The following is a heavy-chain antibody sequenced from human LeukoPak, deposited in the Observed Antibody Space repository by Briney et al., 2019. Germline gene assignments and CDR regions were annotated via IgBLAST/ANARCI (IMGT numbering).Heavy chain of an antibody. Sequence: PGGSLRLSCSASGFIFASYGMNWVRQAPRKGLQWVSYISAGSSNTFYADSVKGRFAISRDDADNSLHLQMNSLRAEDTAVYYCARDAVQAGTPFYFDFWGQGALVTVSS. CDR3: ARDAVQAGTPFYFDF. V-gene: IGHV3-48*01. CDR2: ISAGSSNT. J-gene: IGHJ4*02. D-gene: IGHD2-15*01. CDR1: GFIFASYG.